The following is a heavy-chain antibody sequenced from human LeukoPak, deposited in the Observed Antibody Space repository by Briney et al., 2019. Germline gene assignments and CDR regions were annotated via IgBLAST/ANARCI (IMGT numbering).Heavy chain of an antibody. CDR1: GFTFSSYA. V-gene: IGHV3-23*01. CDR3: AKFGSIAARLTCFDY. Sequence: PGGSLRLSCAASGFTFSSYAMSWVRQAPGKVLEWVSAISGSGGSTYYADSVKGRFTISRDNSKNTLYLQMNSLRAEDTAVYYCAKFGSIAARLTCFDYWGQGTLVTVSS. J-gene: IGHJ4*02. CDR2: ISGSGGST. D-gene: IGHD6-6*01.